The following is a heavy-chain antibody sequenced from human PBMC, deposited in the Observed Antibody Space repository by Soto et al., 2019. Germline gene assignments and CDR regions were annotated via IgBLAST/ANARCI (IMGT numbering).Heavy chain of an antibody. Sequence: GGSVRLSCAASGFTFSTYAMSWVRQAPGKGLEWVSAISGSGGSTYYADSVKGRFTISRDNSKNTLYLQMNSLRAEDTAVYYWATWSSGFWSGYYYFDYWGQENLVTVSS. CDR3: ATWSSGFWSGYYYFDY. CDR2: ISGSGGST. CDR1: GFTFSTYA. J-gene: IGHJ4*02. D-gene: IGHD3-3*01. V-gene: IGHV3-23*01.